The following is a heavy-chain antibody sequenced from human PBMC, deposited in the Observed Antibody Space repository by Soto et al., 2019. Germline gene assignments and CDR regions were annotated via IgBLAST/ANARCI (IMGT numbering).Heavy chain of an antibody. V-gene: IGHV3-15*01. J-gene: IGHJ6*03. CDR1: GFTFSNAW. Sequence: GGSLRLSCAASGFTFSNAWMSWVRQAPGKGLEWVGRIKSKTDGGTTDYAAPVKGRFTISRDDSKNTLYLQMNSLKTEDTAVYYCTTDEPGAFYYYMDVWGKGTTVTVSS. CDR3: TTDEPGAFYYYMDV. CDR2: IKSKTDGGTT.